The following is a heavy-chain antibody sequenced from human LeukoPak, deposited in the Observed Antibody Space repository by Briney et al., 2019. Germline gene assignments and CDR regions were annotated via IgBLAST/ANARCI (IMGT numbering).Heavy chain of an antibody. CDR3: AREGQQLAFDY. J-gene: IGHJ4*02. Sequence: GGSLRLSCAASGFTFSSYGMHWVRQAPGKGLEWVAVIWYDGSNKYYADSVKGRFTISRDNSKNTLYLQMNSLRAEDTAVYYCAREGQQLAFDYWGQGTLSPSPQ. CDR2: IWYDGSNK. CDR1: GFTFSSYG. V-gene: IGHV3-30*19. D-gene: IGHD6-13*01.